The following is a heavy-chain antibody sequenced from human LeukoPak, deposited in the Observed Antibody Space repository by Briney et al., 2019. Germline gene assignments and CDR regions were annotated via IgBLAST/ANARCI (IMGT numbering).Heavy chain of an antibody. CDR2: ISGSGTI. J-gene: IGHJ5*02. CDR3: ARDSGTTGEVKFDP. V-gene: IGHV4-4*07. D-gene: IGHD3-10*01. CDR1: GGSINSY. Sequence: SETLSLTCTVSGGSINSYWSWIRQPAGKGLEWIGRISGSGTITYNPALQSRLSISIDTSKNQFSLTLMSVTAADTAVYYCARDSGTTGEVKFDPWGQGTLVTVSS.